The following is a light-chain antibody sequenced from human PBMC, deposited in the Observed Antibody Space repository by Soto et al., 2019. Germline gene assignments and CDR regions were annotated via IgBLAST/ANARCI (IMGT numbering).Light chain of an antibody. J-gene: IGKJ5*01. CDR1: QDISNY. Sequence: DIQMTQSPSSLSASVGDRVTITCQASQDISNYLNWYQQKRGKAPKLLIYDASNLETGVPSRFSGSGSGTDFTFTISSLQPEDIATYYCQQYDNLLLTFGQGTRLEIK. CDR3: QQYDNLLLT. CDR2: DAS. V-gene: IGKV1-33*01.